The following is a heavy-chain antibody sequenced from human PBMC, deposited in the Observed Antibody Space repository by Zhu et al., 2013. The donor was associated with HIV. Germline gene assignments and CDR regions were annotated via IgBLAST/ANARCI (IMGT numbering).Heavy chain of an antibody. CDR2: ISAYNGNT. V-gene: IGHV1-18*01. D-gene: IGHD5-12*01. Sequence: QVQLVQSGAEVKKPGASVKVSCKASGYTFTSYGINWVRQAPGQGLEWMGWISAYNGNTNYAQKLQGRVTMTTDTSTSTAYMELRSLRSDDTAVYYCARDSGRGYDYWRIAYYFDYWGQGTLVTVSS. CDR3: ARDSGRGYDYWRIAYYFDY. CDR1: GYTFTSYG. J-gene: IGHJ4*02.